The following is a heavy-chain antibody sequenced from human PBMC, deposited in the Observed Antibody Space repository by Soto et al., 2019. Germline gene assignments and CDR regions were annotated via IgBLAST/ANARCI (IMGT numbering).Heavy chain of an antibody. CDR2: VIPILGTA. V-gene: IGHV1-69*01. CDR1: GGSLRNSV. Sequence: QVQLVQSGAEVKKPGSSVKVSCTASGGSLRNSVISWVRQAPAQRLEWMGGVIPILGTANYAQKFQGRVTMTADEATSTAYMDLSSLSPDDTAVYYCARLGLPGHWGPGTLVIVSS. J-gene: IGHJ4*02. CDR3: ARLGLPGH.